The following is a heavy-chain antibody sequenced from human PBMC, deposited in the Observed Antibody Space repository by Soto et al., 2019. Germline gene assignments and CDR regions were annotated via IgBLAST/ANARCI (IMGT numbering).Heavy chain of an antibody. CDR1: GGSISSTNYY. Sequence: ASETLSLTCTVSGGSISSTNYYWGWIRQPPGKGLEWIGSLYYSGGTYYNPSLKSRVTISVDTSKSQFSLRLRSVTAADTAVYFCARQPYSGYDVPYYFDYWGHGTLVTVSS. J-gene: IGHJ4*01. D-gene: IGHD5-12*01. CDR3: ARQPYSGYDVPYYFDY. V-gene: IGHV4-39*01. CDR2: LYYSGGT.